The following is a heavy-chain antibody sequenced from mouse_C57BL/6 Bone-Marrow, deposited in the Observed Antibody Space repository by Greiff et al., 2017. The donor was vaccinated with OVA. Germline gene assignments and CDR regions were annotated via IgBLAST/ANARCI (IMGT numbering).Heavy chain of an antibody. CDR2: ISDGGSYT. CDR1: GFTFSSYA. J-gene: IGHJ3*01. V-gene: IGHV5-4*01. Sequence: EVMLVESGGGLVKPGGSLKLSCAASGFTFSSYAMSWVRQTPEKRLEWVATISDGGSYTYYPDNVKGRFTISRDNAKNNLYLQMSHLKSEDTAMYYCARDAPGAYSGQGTLVTVSA. CDR3: ARDAPGAY.